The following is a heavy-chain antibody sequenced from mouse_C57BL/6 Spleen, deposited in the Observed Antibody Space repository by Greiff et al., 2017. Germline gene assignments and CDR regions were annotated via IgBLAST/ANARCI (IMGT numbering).Heavy chain of an antibody. CDR3: AVVLESSWFAY. D-gene: IGHD1-1*02. CDR2: IDPSDSYT. V-gene: IGHV1-69*01. J-gene: IGHJ3*01. Sequence: QVQLQQPGAELVMPGASVQLSCKASGYTFTSYWMHWVKQRPGQGLEWIGEIDPSDSYTNYNQKFKGKSTLTVDKSSSTACMQLSSLTSEDSAVYDYAVVLESSWFAYWGQGTLVTVSA. CDR1: GYTFTSYW.